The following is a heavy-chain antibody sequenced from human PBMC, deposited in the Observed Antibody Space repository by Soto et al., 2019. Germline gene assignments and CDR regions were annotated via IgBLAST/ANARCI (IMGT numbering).Heavy chain of an antibody. CDR3: AKSPLLGLIAHSFDY. CDR2: ISWNSGSI. V-gene: IGHV3-9*01. D-gene: IGHD3-16*01. CDR1: GFTFDDYA. J-gene: IGHJ4*02. Sequence: EVQLVESGGGLVQPGRSLRLSCAASGFTFDDYAMHWVRQAPGKGLEWVSGISWNSGSIGYADSVKGRFTISRDNAKNSLYLQMNSLRADDTALYYCAKSPLLGLIAHSFDYWGQGTLVTVSS.